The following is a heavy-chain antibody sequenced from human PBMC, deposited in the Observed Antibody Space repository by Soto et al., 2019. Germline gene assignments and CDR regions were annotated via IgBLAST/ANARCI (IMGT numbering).Heavy chain of an antibody. CDR2: ISAHNGNT. CDR1: GYDFTTYG. Sequence: QVHLVQSGAEVKKSGASVKVSCKGSGYDFTTYGITWVRQAPGQGLEWMAWISAHNGNTDYAQKLQGRVTVTRATSTSQEYMELRSLRSDVTAVYYCARAGYGAYCGQGALVTVS. D-gene: IGHD4-17*01. CDR3: ARAGYGAY. J-gene: IGHJ4*02. V-gene: IGHV1-18*01.